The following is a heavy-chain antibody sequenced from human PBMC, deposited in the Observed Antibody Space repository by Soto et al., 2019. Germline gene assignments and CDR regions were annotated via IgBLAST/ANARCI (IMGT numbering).Heavy chain of an antibody. V-gene: IGHV3-33*01. CDR1: GLTFSTNG. J-gene: IGHJ6*02. CDR3: ARDGCSGPTCYPSGGMDV. CDR2: IWYDGSYK. Sequence: QVQLVESGGGVVQPGRSLRLSCAASGLTFSTNGMHWVRQAPGKGLEWVAVIWYDGSYKNYADSVKGRFTISRDNSKNTLYLQMNSLRVDDTAGYYCARDGCSGPTCYPSGGMDVWGQGTTVNVSS. D-gene: IGHD2-15*01.